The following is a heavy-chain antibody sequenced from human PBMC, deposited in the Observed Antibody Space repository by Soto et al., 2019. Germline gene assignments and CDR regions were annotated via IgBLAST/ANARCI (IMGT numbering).Heavy chain of an antibody. CDR2: ISYDEIDK. V-gene: IGHV3-30-3*01. J-gene: IGHJ3*01. D-gene: IGHD3-22*01. Sequence: YLRLSCAASGLTCGGYAMHWVLQAPGKGLEWVAVISYDEIDKYYADSVKGRFTISRDNSKNTLYLQMNSLRAEDTAVYYCARDANWDSRDYYDAFDVWGHGT. CDR1: GLTCGGYA. CDR3: ARDANWDSRDYYDAFDV.